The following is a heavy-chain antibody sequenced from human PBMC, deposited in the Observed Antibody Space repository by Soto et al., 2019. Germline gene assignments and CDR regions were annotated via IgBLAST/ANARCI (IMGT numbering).Heavy chain of an antibody. Sequence: QVHLVQSGAEVKKPGASVKVSCKASGYTFTSYGITWVRQAPGQGLEWMGWISAHNGNTDYAQKLQGRVIVTRDTSTSTAYMELRCLISAATAVYYCARGRYGDYWGQRALVTVSS. CDR2: ISAHNGNT. CDR3: ARGRYGDY. CDR1: GYTFTSYG. J-gene: IGHJ4*02. D-gene: IGHD1-1*01. V-gene: IGHV1-18*01.